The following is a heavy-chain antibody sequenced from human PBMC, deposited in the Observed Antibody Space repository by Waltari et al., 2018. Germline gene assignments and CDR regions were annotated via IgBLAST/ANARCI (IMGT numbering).Heavy chain of an antibody. Sequence: EVQLLDSGGGLVQPGGSLRLSCAASGFTFSAYAMTGVRQAPGRGLEGVSAIGGRGEQRFYADCVKGRFTISRDNSRNTLFLQMHSLRVEDTAKYYCAKRLNVGVAASRGLDVWGQGTTVTVSS. D-gene: IGHD6-25*01. J-gene: IGHJ6*02. V-gene: IGHV3-23*01. CDR2: IGGRGEQR. CDR3: AKRLNVGVAASRGLDV. CDR1: GFTFSAYA.